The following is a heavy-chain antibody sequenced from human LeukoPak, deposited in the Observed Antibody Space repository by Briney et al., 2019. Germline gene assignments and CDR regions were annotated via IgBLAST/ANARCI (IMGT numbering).Heavy chain of an antibody. CDR3: ARDELSGSSSGQDY. D-gene: IGHD6-6*01. V-gene: IGHV1-2*06. J-gene: IGHJ4*02. CDR2: INPNSGGT. Sequence: ASVKVSCKASGYTFTGYYMHCVRQAPGQGLEWMGRINPNSGGTNYAQKFQGRVTMTRDTSISTAYMELSRLRSDDTAVYYCARDELSGSSSGQDYWGQGTLVTVSS. CDR1: GYTFTGYY.